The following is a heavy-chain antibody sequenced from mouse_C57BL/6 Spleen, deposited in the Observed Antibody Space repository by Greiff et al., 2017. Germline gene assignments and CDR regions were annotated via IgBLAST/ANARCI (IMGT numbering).Heavy chain of an antibody. CDR3: ARSRRNHRDYAMDY. V-gene: IGHV1-12*01. J-gene: IGHJ4*01. CDR2: IYPGNGDT. Sequence: QVQLQQSGAELVRPGASVKMSCKASGYTFTSYNMHWVKQTPRQGLEWIGAIYPGNGDTSYNLKFKGKATLTVDKSSSTAYMQLNSLTSEDSAVYFCARSRRNHRDYAMDYWGQGTSVTVSS. CDR1: GYTFTSYN.